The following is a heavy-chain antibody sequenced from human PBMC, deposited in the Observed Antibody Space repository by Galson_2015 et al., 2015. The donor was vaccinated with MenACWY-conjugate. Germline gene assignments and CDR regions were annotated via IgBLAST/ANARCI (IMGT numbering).Heavy chain of an antibody. D-gene: IGHD6-13*01. CDR2: IKCKTDGGTT. Sequence: SLRLSCATSGLTFSNVWMSWVRQAPGKGLEWVARIKCKTDGGTTDYATSVKGRFTISREDSTNTLSLQMNSLKIEDTAMYFCTRDRDVGGIRWWFEPWGHGTLVTVSA. CDR1: GLTFSNVW. CDR3: TRDRDVGGIRWWFEP. J-gene: IGHJ5*02. V-gene: IGHV3-15*01.